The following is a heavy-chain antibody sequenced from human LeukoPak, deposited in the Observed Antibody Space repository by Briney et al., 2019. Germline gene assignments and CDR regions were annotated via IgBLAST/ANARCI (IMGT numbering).Heavy chain of an antibody. CDR1: GFTFSTYW. D-gene: IGHD2-2*01. Sequence: GGSLRLSCEASGFTFSTYWMTWVRQAPGKGLEWVANINQDGSEKHYVDSLKGRFTISRDNTKNSLYLQMNSLRADDTAVYYCGRDAVRRFDFWGQGTLVTVSS. CDR3: GRDAVRRFDF. V-gene: IGHV3-7*01. J-gene: IGHJ4*02. CDR2: INQDGSEK.